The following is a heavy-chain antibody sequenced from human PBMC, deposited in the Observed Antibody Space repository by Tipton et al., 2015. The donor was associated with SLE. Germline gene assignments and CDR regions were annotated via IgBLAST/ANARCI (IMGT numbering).Heavy chain of an antibody. CDR2: ISAGGITT. CDR3: AKGSGNPAFDI. Sequence: SLRLSCAVSGFTFSSYSMNWVRQAPRKGLEWVSYISAGGITTHYADSVKGRFTTSEDNAKNSLYLQMNSLRAEDTAIYYCAKGSGNPAFDIWGQGTMVTVSS. J-gene: IGHJ3*02. CDR1: GFTFSSYS. D-gene: IGHD3-10*01. V-gene: IGHV3-48*01.